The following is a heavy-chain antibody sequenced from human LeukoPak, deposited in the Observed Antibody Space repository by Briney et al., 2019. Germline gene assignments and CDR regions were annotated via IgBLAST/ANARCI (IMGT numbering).Heavy chain of an antibody. CDR1: GFIFSSNA. D-gene: IGHD5-18*01. CDR2: IRGSTDDT. CDR3: ARDKYSYGRGFDY. J-gene: IGHJ4*02. Sequence: RTGGSLRLSCAASGFIFSSNAMAWVRQAPGKGLEWVSAIRGSTDDTYYADSVKGRFTISRDNSKNTLSLQMNSLRAEDTAVYYCARDKYSYGRGFDYWGQGTLVTVSS. V-gene: IGHV3-23*01.